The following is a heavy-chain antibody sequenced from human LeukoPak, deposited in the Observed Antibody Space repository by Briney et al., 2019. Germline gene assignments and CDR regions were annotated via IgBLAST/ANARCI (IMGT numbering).Heavy chain of an antibody. CDR1: GLTFSTYD. D-gene: IGHD2/OR15-2a*01. J-gene: IGHJ3*01. V-gene: IGHV3-23*01. CDR2: ISATGSTT. CDR3: AKDSQSVAFFLDGAFEL. Sequence: GGSLRLSCTASGLTFSTYDLSWVRQTPGKGLEWLSVISATGSTTYYADSVRGRFTISRDNSKNTLYLQMNSLRAEDTAVYYCAKDSQSVAFFLDGAFELWGQGTIVTVSA.